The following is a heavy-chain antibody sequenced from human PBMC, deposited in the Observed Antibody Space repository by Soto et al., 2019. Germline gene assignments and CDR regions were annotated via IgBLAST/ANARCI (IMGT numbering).Heavy chain of an antibody. Sequence: EVQLLESGGGLVQAGGSLRLSCAASGFTFSRDGMSWVRQAPGKGLEWVSYISSSGSTIYYADSVKGRFTISRDNAKNSLYLQMNSLRAEDTAVYYCARVLGINGVNWFDPWGQGTLVTVSS. CDR3: ARVLGINGVNWFDP. D-gene: IGHD2-8*01. CDR2: ISSSGSTI. CDR1: GFTFSRDG. V-gene: IGHV3-48*03. J-gene: IGHJ5*02.